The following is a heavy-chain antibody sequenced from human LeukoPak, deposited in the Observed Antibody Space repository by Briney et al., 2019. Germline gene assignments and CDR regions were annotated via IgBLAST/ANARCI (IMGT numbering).Heavy chain of an antibody. CDR1: GFTFNSYA. J-gene: IGHJ4*02. Sequence: PGGSLRLSCAASGFTFNSYAIHWVRQAPGKGLEWVALIWNAGTNTYYADSVKGRFTISRDNSKNTLYLQMNSLRAEDTAVYYCAGDTPPGGDYYFDYWGQGTLVIVSS. V-gene: IGHV3-33*08. CDR2: IWNAGTNT. D-gene: IGHD3-16*01. CDR3: AGDTPPGGDYYFDY.